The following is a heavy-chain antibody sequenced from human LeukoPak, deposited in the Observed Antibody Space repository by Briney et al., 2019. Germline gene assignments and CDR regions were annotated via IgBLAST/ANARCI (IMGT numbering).Heavy chain of an antibody. CDR3: ARGTPKWEPPGY. Sequence: GASVKVSCKASGYTFTGYYMHWVRQAPGQGLEWMGWINPNSGGTNYAQKFQGRVTITTDESTSTAYMELSSLRSEDTAVYYCARGTPKWEPPGYWGQGTLVTVSS. CDR2: INPNSGGT. CDR1: GYTFTGYY. D-gene: IGHD1-26*01. V-gene: IGHV1-2*02. J-gene: IGHJ4*02.